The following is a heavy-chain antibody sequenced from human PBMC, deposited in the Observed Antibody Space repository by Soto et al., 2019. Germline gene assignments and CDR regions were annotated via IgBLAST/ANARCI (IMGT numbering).Heavy chain of an antibody. V-gene: IGHV4-59*11. J-gene: IGHJ4*02. Sequence: QVQLQESGPRLVKPSETLSLTCTISGASISNHYCQWFRQPPGKGLEWIGYIHNTGGTKYNSSLKXPVTISLDTSKNQFFLKLTSVTVADTAVYYCATGGGWLTDYWGQGTLVTVSS. CDR3: ATGGGWLTDY. CDR1: GASISNHY. CDR2: IHNTGGT. D-gene: IGHD6-19*01.